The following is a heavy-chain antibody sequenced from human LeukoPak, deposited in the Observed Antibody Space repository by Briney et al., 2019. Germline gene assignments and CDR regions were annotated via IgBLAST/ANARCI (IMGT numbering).Heavy chain of an antibody. J-gene: IGHJ6*03. CDR1: GYTFTGYY. CDR2: INTNTGNP. Sequence: GASVKVSCKASGYTFTGYYMHWVRQAPGQGLEWMGWINTNTGNPTYAQGFTGRFVFSLDTSVSTAYLQISSLKAEDTAVYYCAREVVAGSNYYYYYYMDVWGKGTTVTVSS. D-gene: IGHD6-19*01. V-gene: IGHV7-4-1*02. CDR3: AREVVAGSNYYYYYYMDV.